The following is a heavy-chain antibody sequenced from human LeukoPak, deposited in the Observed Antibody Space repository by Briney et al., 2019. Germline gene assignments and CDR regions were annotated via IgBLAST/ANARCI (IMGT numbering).Heavy chain of an antibody. CDR3: ARHDVVPVNRRGFDF. D-gene: IGHD3-16*01. J-gene: IGHJ4*02. CDR1: GGSVSGYY. CDR2: IFYTGTT. Sequence: SETLPLTCTVSGGSVSGYYWSWIRQPPAKGLEWIGYIFYTGTTLYSPSLTTRVTMSVDTSENQFSLKLSSVTAADTAVYYCARHDVVPVNRRGFDFWGQGTLVTVSS. V-gene: IGHV4-59*08.